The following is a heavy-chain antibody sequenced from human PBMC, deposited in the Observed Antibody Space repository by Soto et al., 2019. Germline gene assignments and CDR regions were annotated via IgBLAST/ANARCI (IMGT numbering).Heavy chain of an antibody. CDR1: GFSFTSYC. CDR3: ARHASITTVRGVIITVAFDI. Sequence: LNLSCAVSGFSFTSYCISCVRQMPGKGLEWMGRIDPSDSYTNYSPSFQGHVTISADKSISTAYLQWSSLKASDTAMYYCARHASITTVRGVIITVAFDIWGQGTMVTVSS. V-gene: IGHV5-10-1*01. CDR2: IDPSDSYT. J-gene: IGHJ3*02. D-gene: IGHD3-10*01.